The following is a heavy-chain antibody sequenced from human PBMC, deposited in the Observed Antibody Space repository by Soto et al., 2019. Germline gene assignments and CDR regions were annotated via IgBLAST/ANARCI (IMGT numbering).Heavy chain of an antibody. CDR1: GNTHTIYF. Sequence: QVQLVQSGAEVKQPGASVRVSCKASGNTHTIYFIHWLRQAPGQGLEWMGWINSVSGGTNYAPRFRGRVSMTRDTSSATAFMDLSGRRSDDTAVYYCARGGSYYAHWGQGTLVTVSS. V-gene: IGHV1-2*02. D-gene: IGHD3-16*01. J-gene: IGHJ4*02. CDR3: ARGGSYYAH. CDR2: INSVSGGT.